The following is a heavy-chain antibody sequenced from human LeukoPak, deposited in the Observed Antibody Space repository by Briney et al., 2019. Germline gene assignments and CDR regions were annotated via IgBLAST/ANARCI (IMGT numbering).Heavy chain of an antibody. CDR1: GGSFSGYY. CDR2: INHSGST. D-gene: IGHD3-10*01. V-gene: IGHV4-34*01. Sequence: SETLYLTCAVYGGSFSGYYWSWIRQPPGKGLEWIGEINHSGSTNYNPSLKSRVTISVDTSKNQFSLKLSSVTAADTAVYYCARGLLWFGELSWAYYFDYWGQGTLVTVSS. J-gene: IGHJ4*02. CDR3: ARGLLWFGELSWAYYFDY.